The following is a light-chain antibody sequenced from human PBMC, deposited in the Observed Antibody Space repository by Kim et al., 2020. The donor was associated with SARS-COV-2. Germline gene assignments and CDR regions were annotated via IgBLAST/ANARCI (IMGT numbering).Light chain of an antibody. Sequence: DIQMTQSPSSLSAAVGDRVTITCRASQDIRHYLAWYQQRPGKVPRLLIYDASTLHSGVPSRFSGSGSGTDFTLTVSGLQPEDVATYYCQKYNSALLTFGGGTKVDIK. CDR2: DAS. CDR1: QDIRHY. V-gene: IGKV1-27*01. CDR3: QKYNSALLT. J-gene: IGKJ4*01.